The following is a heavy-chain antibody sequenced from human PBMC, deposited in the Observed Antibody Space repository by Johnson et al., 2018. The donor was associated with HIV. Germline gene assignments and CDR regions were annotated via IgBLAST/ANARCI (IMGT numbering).Heavy chain of an antibody. CDR1: GFTFSSYA. V-gene: IGHV3-30*04. Sequence: QVQLVESGGGVVQPGRSLRLSCAASGFTFSSYAMHWVRQAPGKGLEWVAVISYDGSNKYYADSVKGRFTISRDNSKNTLYLQMNSLRAEDMAVYYCARGGLEMATITDAFDIWGQGTMVTVSS. J-gene: IGHJ3*02. D-gene: IGHD5-24*01. CDR2: ISYDGSNK. CDR3: ARGGLEMATITDAFDI.